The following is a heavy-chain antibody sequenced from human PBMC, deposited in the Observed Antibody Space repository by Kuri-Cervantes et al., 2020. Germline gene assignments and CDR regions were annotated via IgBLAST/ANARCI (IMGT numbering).Heavy chain of an antibody. D-gene: IGHD5-24*01. V-gene: IGHV4-39*01. CDR2: IYHSGRI. J-gene: IGHJ4*02. CDR3: GRQGVATKNFDN. CDR1: GGSISSNSYY. Sequence: SETLSLTCTVSGGSISSNSYYWGWIRQPPGKGLEWIASIYHSGRIYYNPSLKSRITISVDTSKNQFSLKLSSVTAADTAVYYCGRQGVATKNFDNWGQGTLVTVSS.